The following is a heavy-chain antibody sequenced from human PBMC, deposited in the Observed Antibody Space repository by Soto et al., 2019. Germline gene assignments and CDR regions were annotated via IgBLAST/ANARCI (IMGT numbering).Heavy chain of an antibody. V-gene: IGHV4-34*02. CDR3: ARDRQYYHFWSGYQNEGPYGMDV. CDR2: INHSGGT. D-gene: IGHD3-3*02. CDR1: GGSFSGYF. Sequence: QVQLQQWGAGLLKPSETLSLTCAVYGGSFSGYFWTWIRQAPGKGLEWIGKINHSGGTNYNSSLMSRVTISVDSSKNQFSLILSSVTAADTAVYYCARDRQYYHFWSGYQNEGPYGMDVWGQGTTVTVSS. J-gene: IGHJ6*02.